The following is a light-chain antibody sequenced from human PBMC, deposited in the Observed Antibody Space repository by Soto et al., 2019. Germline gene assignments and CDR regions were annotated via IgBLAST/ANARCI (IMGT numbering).Light chain of an antibody. CDR2: GAS. V-gene: IGKV3-15*01. CDR3: HQATSGLRT. J-gene: IGKJ1*01. Sequence: IVMTQSPVTLSMSPGDRATLSCRASQNVDNNLAWYQQKPGQAPRLLIYGASIRATGVPARFSGSGSGPEFTLTIDSLQSDDFGFVYCHQATSGLRTFGRGTSVEV. CDR1: QNVDNN.